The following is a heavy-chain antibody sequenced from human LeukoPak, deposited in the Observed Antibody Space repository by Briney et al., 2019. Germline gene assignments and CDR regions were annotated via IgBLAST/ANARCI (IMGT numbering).Heavy chain of an antibody. J-gene: IGHJ3*02. Sequence: GGSLRLSCAASGFTFSSYGMHWVRQAPGKGLEWVAVIWYGGSNKYYADSVKGRFTISRDNSKNTLYLQMNSLRAEDTAVYYCAKDRSGYCSSTSCYDAFDIWGQGTMVTVSS. CDR2: IWYGGSNK. V-gene: IGHV3-30*02. CDR1: GFTFSSYG. D-gene: IGHD2-2*01. CDR3: AKDRSGYCSSTSCYDAFDI.